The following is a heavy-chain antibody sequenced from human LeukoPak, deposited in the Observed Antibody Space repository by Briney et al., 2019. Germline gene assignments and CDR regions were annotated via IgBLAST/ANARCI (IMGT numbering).Heavy chain of an antibody. CDR3: ARRGTSSSWAHFDY. Sequence: GGSLRLSCAASEFIFSNYWMTWVRQAPGKGLEWVAKIKQDGSEKYYVDSVKGRFTISRDNAKNSLYLQMNSLGAEDTAVYYCARRGTSSSWAHFDYWGQGTLVTVSS. J-gene: IGHJ4*02. V-gene: IGHV3-7*05. CDR1: EFIFSNYW. CDR2: IKQDGSEK. D-gene: IGHD6-13*01.